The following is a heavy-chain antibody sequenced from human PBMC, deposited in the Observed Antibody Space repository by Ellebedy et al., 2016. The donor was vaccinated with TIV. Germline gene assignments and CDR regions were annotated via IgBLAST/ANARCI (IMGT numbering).Heavy chain of an antibody. CDR2: IGGGGRST. V-gene: IGHV3-23*01. D-gene: IGHD3-10*01. CDR1: GFTFSSYA. CDR3: AKFGSGTYYLAPEVDY. J-gene: IGHJ4*02. Sequence: PGGSLRLSCAASGFTFSSYAMTWVRQAPGKGLEWVSGIGGGGRSTFYADSVKGRFTISRDQSKNTVYLQMNSLRAEDTAVYYCAKFGSGTYYLAPEVDYWGQGTPVTVSS.